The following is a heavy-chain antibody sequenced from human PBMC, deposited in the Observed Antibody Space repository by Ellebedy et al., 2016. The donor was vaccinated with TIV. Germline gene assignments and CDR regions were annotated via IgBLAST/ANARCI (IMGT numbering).Heavy chain of an antibody. V-gene: IGHV1-18*01. J-gene: IGHJ6*02. Sequence: ASVKVSCXASHYTFDRHGVTWVRQARGQGLEWMGWISADSGDTNYAQKFQGRATLTTDTSTRTAYMELRTLTSDDTAVYYCARDWMVRGVSSFYYGLDVWGQGTTVTVSS. CDR1: HYTFDRHG. CDR3: ARDWMVRGVSSFYYGLDV. CDR2: ISADSGDT. D-gene: IGHD3-10*01.